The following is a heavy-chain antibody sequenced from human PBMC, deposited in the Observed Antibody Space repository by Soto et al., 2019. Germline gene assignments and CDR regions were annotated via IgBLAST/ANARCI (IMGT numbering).Heavy chain of an antibody. D-gene: IGHD3-16*01. CDR2: TNPSNGGT. J-gene: IGHJ4*02. Sequence: ASVKVSCKASGYTFTGYYIHWVRQAPGQGLEWMGWTNPSNGGTNYAQKFQGRVTMTRDTSLSIGYMELTTPRSDDTAVFYCAREVGGGRQYYFDSWGLGTLVTVSS. CDR3: AREVGGGRQYYFDS. CDR1: GYTFTGYY. V-gene: IGHV1-2*02.